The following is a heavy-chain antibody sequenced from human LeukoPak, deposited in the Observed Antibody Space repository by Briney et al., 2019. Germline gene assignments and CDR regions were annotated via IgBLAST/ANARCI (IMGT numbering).Heavy chain of an antibody. CDR1: GYTFTSYY. J-gene: IGHJ4*02. CDR3: AREGLRFLEWLSTPTDY. CDR2: INPSGGST. V-gene: IGHV1-46*01. Sequence: ASVKVSCKASGYTFTSYYMHWVRQAPGQGLEWMGIINPSGGSTSYAQKFQGRVTMTTDTSTSTAYMELRSLRSDDTAVYYCAREGLRFLEWLSTPTDYWGQGTLVTVSS. D-gene: IGHD3-3*01.